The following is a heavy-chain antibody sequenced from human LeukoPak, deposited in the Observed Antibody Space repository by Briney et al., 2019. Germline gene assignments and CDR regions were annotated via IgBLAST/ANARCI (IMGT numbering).Heavy chain of an antibody. CDR1: GYSISNGYY. V-gene: IGHV4-38-2*02. CDR2: IYHSGSI. CDR3: ARGTGASYRVYFLQ. J-gene: IGHJ1*01. D-gene: IGHD1-26*01. Sequence: TSETLSLTCTVSGYSISNGYYWGWIRQPPGKGLEWIGSIYHSGSIYYNPSLKSRVTISVDTSKNQLSLKLSSVTAADTAVYYCARGTGASYRVYFLQWGLGTLVSVSS.